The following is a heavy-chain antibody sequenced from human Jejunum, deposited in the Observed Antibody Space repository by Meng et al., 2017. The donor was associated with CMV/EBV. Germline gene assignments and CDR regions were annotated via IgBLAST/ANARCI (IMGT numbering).Heavy chain of an antibody. Sequence: SGASISKNNYYCARIRQRPGKGLEWLGTIHYSGNTDYNPSLKSRVTISIDTYKNQFSLRLSSVTAADTDVYYCARRATSASPYYYDYWGQGTLVTVSS. CDR2: IHYSGNT. D-gene: IGHD6-6*01. CDR3: ARRATSASPYYYDY. V-gene: IGHV4-39*01. J-gene: IGHJ4*02. CDR1: GASISKNNYY.